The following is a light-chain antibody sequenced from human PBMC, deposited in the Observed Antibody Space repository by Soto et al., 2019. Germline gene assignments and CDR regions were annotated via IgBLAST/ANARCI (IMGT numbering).Light chain of an antibody. V-gene: IGKV1-39*01. CDR2: AAS. CDR3: QQSYSSPQT. J-gene: IGKJ1*01. Sequence: DIQLTQPPSFLSASVGDRVTITCRASQSISNHLNWYQQKPGTAPKLLIFAASSLQSGVPSRFSGSRSGPDFTLTISCLQPEDWATYYCQQSYSSPQTFGQGTKVAI. CDR1: QSISNH.